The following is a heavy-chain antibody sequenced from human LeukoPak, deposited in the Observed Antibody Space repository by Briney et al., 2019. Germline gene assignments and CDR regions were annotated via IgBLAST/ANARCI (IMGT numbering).Heavy chain of an antibody. V-gene: IGHV3-49*03. CDR2: IRSKAYGGTT. Sequence: GGSLRLSCTASGSTFGDYAMSWFRQAPGKGLEWVGFIRSKAYGGTTEYAASVKGRFTISRDDSKSIAYLQMNSLKTEDTAVYYCTRARERVVVAANRFDPWGQGTLVTVSS. CDR1: GSTFGDYA. D-gene: IGHD2-15*01. CDR3: TRARERVVVAANRFDP. J-gene: IGHJ5*02.